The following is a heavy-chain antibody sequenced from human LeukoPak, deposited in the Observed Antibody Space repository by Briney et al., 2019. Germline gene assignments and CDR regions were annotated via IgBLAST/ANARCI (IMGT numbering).Heavy chain of an antibody. CDR2: IYTSGST. Sequence: SETLSLTCAVYGGSFSGYYWSWIRQPAGKGLEWIGRIYTSGSTNYNPSLKSRVTMSVDTSKNQFSLKLSSVTAADTAVCYCARVANSGSYWDYFDYWGQGTLVTVSS. V-gene: IGHV4-59*10. D-gene: IGHD1-26*01. CDR1: GGSFSGYY. J-gene: IGHJ4*02. CDR3: ARVANSGSYWDYFDY.